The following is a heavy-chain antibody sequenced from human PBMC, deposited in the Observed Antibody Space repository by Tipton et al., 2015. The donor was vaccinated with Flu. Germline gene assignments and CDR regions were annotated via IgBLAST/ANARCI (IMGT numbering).Heavy chain of an antibody. CDR3: TRLNSYAYGYDAFDI. J-gene: IGHJ3*02. CDR2: IRSEGYGGTT. V-gene: IGHV3-49*03. CDR1: GFTLETYS. D-gene: IGHD4-17*01. Sequence: SLRLSCTVSGFTLETYSLSWFRQAPGKGLEWVGLIRSEGYGGTTEYSASVRGRFIISRDESNNIAYLQMSSLKTEDSAVYYCTRLNSYAYGYDAFDIWGQGTVVTVSS.